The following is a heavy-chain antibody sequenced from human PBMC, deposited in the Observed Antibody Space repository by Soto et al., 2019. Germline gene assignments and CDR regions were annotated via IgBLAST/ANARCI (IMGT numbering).Heavy chain of an antibody. CDR2: ISGSGGST. Sequence: EVQLLESGGGLVQPGGSLRLSCAASGFTFSSYAMSWVRQAPGKGLEWVSAISGSGGSTYYADSVKGRFTISRDNSKNTLYLHMNSLRAEDTAVYYCAKAPGVGGAFDIWGQGTMVTVSS. CDR1: GFTFSSYA. D-gene: IGHD3-3*01. V-gene: IGHV3-23*01. CDR3: AKAPGVGGAFDI. J-gene: IGHJ3*02.